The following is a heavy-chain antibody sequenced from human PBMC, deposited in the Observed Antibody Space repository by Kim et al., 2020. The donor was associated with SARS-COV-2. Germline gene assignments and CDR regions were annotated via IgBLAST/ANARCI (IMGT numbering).Heavy chain of an antibody. Sequence: GGSLRLSCAASGFTFSSYGMHWVRQAPGKGLEWVAVISYDGSNKYYADSVKGRFTISRDNSKNTLYLQMNSLRAEDTAVYYCAKDLDAPYSSSYWGQGTLVTVSS. J-gene: IGHJ4*02. V-gene: IGHV3-30*18. CDR2: ISYDGSNK. CDR3: AKDLDAPYSSSY. D-gene: IGHD6-6*01. CDR1: GFTFSSYG.